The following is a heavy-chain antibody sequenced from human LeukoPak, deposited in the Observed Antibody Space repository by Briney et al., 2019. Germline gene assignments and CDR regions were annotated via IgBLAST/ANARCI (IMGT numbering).Heavy chain of an antibody. CDR1: GFTFSSYE. V-gene: IGHV3-48*03. Sequence: GGSPRLSCAASGFTFSSYEMNWVRQAPGRGLEWVSYINSGGTTIYYADSVKGRFTISRDNAKNSLYLQMNSLRAEDTAVYYCARGDSCPTYWGQGTLVTVSS. D-gene: IGHD2-15*01. CDR3: ARGDSCPTY. CDR2: INSGGTTI. J-gene: IGHJ4*02.